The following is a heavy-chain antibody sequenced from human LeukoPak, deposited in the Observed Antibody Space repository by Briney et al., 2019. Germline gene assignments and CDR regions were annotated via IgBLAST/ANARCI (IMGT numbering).Heavy chain of an antibody. J-gene: IGHJ6*02. V-gene: IGHV1-2*02. CDR3: ARDNSWDIVVVPAAGNGMGV. D-gene: IGHD2-2*01. CDR1: GYTFTGYY. CDR2: INPNSGGT. Sequence: GASVKVSCKASGYTFTGYYMHWVRQAPGQGLEWMGWINPNSGGTNYAQKFQGRVTMTRDTSISTAYMELSRLRSDDTAVYYCARDNSWDIVVVPAAGNGMGVWGQGTTVTVSS.